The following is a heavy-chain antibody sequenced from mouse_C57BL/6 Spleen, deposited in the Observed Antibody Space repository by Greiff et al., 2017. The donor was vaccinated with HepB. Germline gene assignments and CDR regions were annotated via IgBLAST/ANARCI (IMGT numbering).Heavy chain of an antibody. CDR3: ARKGDYYGSSYWYFDV. J-gene: IGHJ1*03. CDR1: GFTFSDYG. Sequence: EVMLVESGGGLVQPGGSLKLSCAASGFTFSDYGMAWVRQAPRKGPEWVAFISNLAYSIYYADTVTGRFTISRENAKNTLYLEMSSLRSEDTAMYYGARKGDYYGSSYWYFDVWGTGTTVTVSS. V-gene: IGHV5-15*01. D-gene: IGHD1-1*01. CDR2: ISNLAYSI.